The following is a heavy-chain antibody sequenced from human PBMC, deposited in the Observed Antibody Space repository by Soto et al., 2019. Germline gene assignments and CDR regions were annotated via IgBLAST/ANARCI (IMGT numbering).Heavy chain of an antibody. CDR3: PRDLRSAGHH. J-gene: IGHJ5*02. D-gene: IGHD3-16*01. CDR1: GFTFRSYS. CDR2: ISGSSSYI. Sequence: PGGSLRLSCAASGFTFRSYSMNWVRQAPGKGLEWVSCISGSSSYIYYAESVKGRFTISRDNAKNSLYLQMNSLRAEDTAVYYCPRDLRSAGHHWGQGTLVTVSS. V-gene: IGHV3-21*01.